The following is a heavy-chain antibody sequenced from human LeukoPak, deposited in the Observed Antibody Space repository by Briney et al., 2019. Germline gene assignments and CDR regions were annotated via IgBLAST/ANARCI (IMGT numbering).Heavy chain of an antibody. J-gene: IGHJ3*02. CDR3: ARSIVGFAFDI. Sequence: GGSLRLSCAASGFTFSTSIMSWVRQAPGKGLEWVSYITSSSSPIYYADSVKGRFTISRDNAKNSLYLQMNSLRAEDTAVYYCARSIVGFAFDIWGQGTMVTVSS. V-gene: IGHV3-21*05. CDR1: GFTFSTSI. D-gene: IGHD3-22*01. CDR2: ITSSSSPI.